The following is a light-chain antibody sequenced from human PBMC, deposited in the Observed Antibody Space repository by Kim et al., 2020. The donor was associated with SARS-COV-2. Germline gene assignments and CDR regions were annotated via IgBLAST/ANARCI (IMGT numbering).Light chain of an antibody. Sequence: QAVVTQPPSVSAAPGQKVTISCSGSRSNIGNNPVSWYQQFPGTAPKLITYDNDKRPSGIPDRFSSSKSGTSATLGITGLRTGDEADYYCAAWDDSLSGWVFGGGTQLTVL. J-gene: IGLJ3*02. CDR1: RSNIGNNP. V-gene: IGLV1-51*01. CDR2: DND. CDR3: AAWDDSLSGWV.